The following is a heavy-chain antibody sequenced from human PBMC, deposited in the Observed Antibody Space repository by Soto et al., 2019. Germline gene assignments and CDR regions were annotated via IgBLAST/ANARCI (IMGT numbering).Heavy chain of an antibody. V-gene: IGHV3-21*01. CDR1: GFTFSSYS. J-gene: IGHJ6*02. Sequence: PGGSLRLSCAASGFTFSSYSMNWVRQAPGKGLEWVSSISSSSSYIYYADSVKGRFTISKDNSKNMLYLQMNSLRAEDTAVYYCARDDIPGITVATYGLDVWGQGTTVTVSS. D-gene: IGHD6-19*01. CDR3: ARDDIPGITVATYGLDV. CDR2: ISSSSSYI.